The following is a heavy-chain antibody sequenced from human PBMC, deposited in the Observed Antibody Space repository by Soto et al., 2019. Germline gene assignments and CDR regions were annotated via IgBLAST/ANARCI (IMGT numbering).Heavy chain of an antibody. J-gene: IGHJ1*01. CDR3: ARAYCSGGSCYDAEYFQH. D-gene: IGHD2-15*01. V-gene: IGHV1-3*01. Sequence: QVQLVQSGAEVKKPGASVKVSCKASGYTFTSYAMHWVRQAPGQRLEWMGWINAGNGNTKYSQKLQGRVNITRDTSASTAYMELSSLRSEDTAVYYCARAYCSGGSCYDAEYFQHWGQGTLVTVSS. CDR2: INAGNGNT. CDR1: GYTFTSYA.